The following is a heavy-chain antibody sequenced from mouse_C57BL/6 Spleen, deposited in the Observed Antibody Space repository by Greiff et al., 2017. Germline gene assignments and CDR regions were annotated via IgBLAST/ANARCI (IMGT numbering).Heavy chain of an antibody. CDR2: IYPSDSEP. Sequence: QVQLQQPGAELVRPGSSVKLSCKASGYTFTSYWMDWVKQRPGQGLEWIGNIYPSDSEPHYNQKFKDKATVTVDKSSSTAYMQLSSLTSEDSAVYYCARRGAYYSPWFAYWGQGTLVTVSA. J-gene: IGHJ3*01. CDR1: GYTFTSYW. D-gene: IGHD2-12*01. CDR3: ARRGAYYSPWFAY. V-gene: IGHV1-61*01.